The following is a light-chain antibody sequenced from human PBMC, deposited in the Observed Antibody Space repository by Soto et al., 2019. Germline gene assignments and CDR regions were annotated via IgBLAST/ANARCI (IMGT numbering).Light chain of an antibody. CDR3: SSYTSSSTYV. J-gene: IGLJ1*01. CDR1: STDVGGYNY. CDR2: EVS. Sequence: QSALTQPASVSGSPGQSITISCTGSSTDVGGYNYVSWYQQHPGKAPKVMIYEVSNRPSGVSNRFPGSKSGNTASLTISGLQAEDEADYYCSSYTSSSTYVFGTGTTLTVL. V-gene: IGLV2-14*01.